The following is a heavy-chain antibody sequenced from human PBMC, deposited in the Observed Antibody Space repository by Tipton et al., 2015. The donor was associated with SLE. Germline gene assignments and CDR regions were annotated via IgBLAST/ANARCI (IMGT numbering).Heavy chain of an antibody. CDR2: VNPDTGGT. CDR1: GYTFTGYY. Sequence: QLVQSGAEVKKPGAAVTVSCKASGYTFTGYYMHWMRQAPGKGLEWVGWVNPDTGGTNYARKFRGRVTMTRDTSTSTAYMELSRLTSEDTALYYCARDVLGSSGDFVRYFQYWGQGSLVTVSS. V-gene: IGHV1-2*02. D-gene: IGHD4-17*01. CDR3: ARDVLGSSGDFVRYFQY. J-gene: IGHJ1*01.